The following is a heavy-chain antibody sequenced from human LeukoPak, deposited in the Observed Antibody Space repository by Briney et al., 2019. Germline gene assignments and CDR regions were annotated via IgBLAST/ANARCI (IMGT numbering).Heavy chain of an antibody. CDR2: ISAYNGNT. CDR1: GYTFTSYG. Sequence: ASVKVSCKASGYTFTSYGISWVRQAPGQGLEWMGWISAYNGNTNYAQKLPGRVTMTTDTSTSTAYMELRSLRSDDTALYYCARDLVDVVVTAIPYAFDIWGQGKMVTVSS. J-gene: IGHJ3*02. V-gene: IGHV1-18*01. CDR3: ARDLVDVVVTAIPYAFDI. D-gene: IGHD2-21*02.